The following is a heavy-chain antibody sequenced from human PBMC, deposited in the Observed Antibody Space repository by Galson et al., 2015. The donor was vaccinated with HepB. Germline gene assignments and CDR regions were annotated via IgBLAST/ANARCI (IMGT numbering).Heavy chain of an antibody. D-gene: IGHD6-19*01. J-gene: IGHJ5*02. CDR1: GFAFSSYA. CDR2: ISASGGNT. CDR3: AKENSAVAGACQS. Sequence: SLRLSCAASGFAFSSYAMNWVRQAPGKGLEWVAAISASGGNTDYADSVKGRFTISRDNSKNTLYLQMNSLRAEDTAAYFCAKENSAVAGACQSWGQGTLVTVSS. V-gene: IGHV3-23*01.